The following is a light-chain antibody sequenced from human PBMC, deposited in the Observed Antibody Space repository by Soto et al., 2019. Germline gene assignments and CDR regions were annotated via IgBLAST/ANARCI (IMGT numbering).Light chain of an antibody. CDR1: QSVSSSY. CDR2: GAS. J-gene: IGKJ1*01. V-gene: IGKV3-20*01. CDR3: QQYGTSPPT. Sequence: EIVLTQSPGTLSLSPGERATLSCRASQSVSSSYLAWYQQKPGQAPRLLIYGASSRATGIPDRFSGSWSGTDFTLTISRLEPDDFAVFYCQQYGTSPPTFGQGTKVEI.